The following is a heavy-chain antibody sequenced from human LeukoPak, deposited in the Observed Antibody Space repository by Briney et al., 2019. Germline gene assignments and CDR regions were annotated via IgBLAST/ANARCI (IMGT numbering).Heavy chain of an antibody. J-gene: IGHJ4*02. Sequence: PGGSLRLSCAASGFTLDDYGMSWVRQAPGKGLEWVSGINWNGGSTGYADSVKGRFTISRDNAKNSLYLQMNSLRAEDTALYYCARASSDDYVWGSYRCFDYWGQGTLVTVSS. D-gene: IGHD3-16*02. CDR1: GFTLDDYG. CDR3: ARASSDDYVWGSYRCFDY. CDR2: INWNGGST. V-gene: IGHV3-20*04.